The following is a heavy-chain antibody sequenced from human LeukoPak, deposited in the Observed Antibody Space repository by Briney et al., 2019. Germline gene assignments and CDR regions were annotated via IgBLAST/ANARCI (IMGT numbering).Heavy chain of an antibody. V-gene: IGHV3-21*01. CDR3: ARTQGEWLLFRTIND. CDR2: ISSSSSYI. CDR1: GFTFSTYT. J-gene: IGHJ4*02. Sequence: GSLRLSCAASGFTFSTYTMNWVRQAPGKGLEWVSSISSSSSYIYYADSVKGRFTISRDNAKNSLYLQMDSLRAEDTAVYYCARTQGEWLLFRTINDWGQGTLVTVSS. D-gene: IGHD3-3*01.